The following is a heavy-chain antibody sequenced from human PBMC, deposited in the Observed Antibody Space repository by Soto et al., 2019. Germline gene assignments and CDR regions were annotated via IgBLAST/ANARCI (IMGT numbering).Heavy chain of an antibody. CDR3: ARQKPGGNTMVRGVPTDFDY. D-gene: IGHD3-10*01. CDR2: IYYSGST. J-gene: IGHJ4*02. V-gene: IGHV4-39*01. CDR1: GGSISSSSYY. Sequence: SETLSLTCTVSGGSISSSSYYWGWIRQPPGKGLEWIGSIYYSGSTYYNPSLKSRVTISVDTSKNQFSLKLSSVTAADTAVYYCARQKPGGNTMVRGVPTDFDYWGQGTLVTVSS.